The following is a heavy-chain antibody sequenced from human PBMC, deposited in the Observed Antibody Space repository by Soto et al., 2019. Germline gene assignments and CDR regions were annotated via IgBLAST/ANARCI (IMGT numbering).Heavy chain of an antibody. Sequence: EVQLVESGGGLVQPGESLRLSCAASGFTVSNYHMTWVRQAPGKGLEWVSAVYADGATSHADSVKDRFTVSRDNSRNTLNLQMSGLRAGDTAVYYCGRSGGGLDYWGQGTLVTVSS. V-gene: IGHV3-66*01. CDR3: GRSGGGLDY. J-gene: IGHJ4*02. CDR2: VYADGAT. D-gene: IGHD3-10*01. CDR1: GFTVSNYH.